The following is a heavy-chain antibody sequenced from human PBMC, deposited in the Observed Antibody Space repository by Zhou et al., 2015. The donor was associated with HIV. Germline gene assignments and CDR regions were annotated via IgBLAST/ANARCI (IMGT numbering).Heavy chain of an antibody. V-gene: IGHV1-8*01. J-gene: IGHJ2*01. Sequence: QVQLVQSGAEVKKPGASVKVSCKASGYTFTSYDINWVRQATGQGLEWMGWMNPNSGNTGYARKFQGRVTMTRNTSISTAYMELSSLRSEDTAVYYCVVSGYSSGWRTSRYFDLWGRGTLVAVSS. CDR1: GYTFTSYD. CDR3: VVSGYSSGWRTSRYFDL. D-gene: IGHD6-19*01. CDR2: MNPNSGNT.